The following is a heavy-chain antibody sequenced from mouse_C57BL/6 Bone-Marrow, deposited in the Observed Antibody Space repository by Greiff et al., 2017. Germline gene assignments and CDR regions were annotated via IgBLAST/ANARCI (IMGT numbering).Heavy chain of an antibody. Sequence: QVQLQQPGAELVKPGASVKMSCKASGYTFTSYWITWVKQRPGQGLEWIGDIYPGSGSTNYNEKFKSKATLAVDTSSSTAYMQLSSLTSEDSSVYYCARPYYSNYWYFDVWGTGTTVTVSS. CDR1: GYTFTSYW. V-gene: IGHV1-55*01. CDR2: IYPGSGST. D-gene: IGHD2-5*01. CDR3: ARPYYSNYWYFDV. J-gene: IGHJ1*03.